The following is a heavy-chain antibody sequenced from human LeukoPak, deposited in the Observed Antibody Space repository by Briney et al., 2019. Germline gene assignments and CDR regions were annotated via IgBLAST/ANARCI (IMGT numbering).Heavy chain of an antibody. D-gene: IGHD6-6*01. V-gene: IGHV4-34*01. CDR2: INHSGST. CDR3: ARGRYSSSSGLVWFDP. CDR1: GGSFSGYY. Sequence: PSETLSLTCAVCGGSFSGYYWSWIRQPPGKGLEWIGEINHSGSTNYNPSLKSRVTISVDTSKNQFSLKLSSVTAADTAVYYCARGRYSSSSGLVWFDPWGQGTLVTVSS. J-gene: IGHJ5*02.